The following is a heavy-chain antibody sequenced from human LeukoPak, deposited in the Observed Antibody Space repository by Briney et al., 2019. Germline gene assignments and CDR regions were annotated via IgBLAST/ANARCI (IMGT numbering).Heavy chain of an antibody. CDR1: GYSFTNYG. J-gene: IGHJ4*02. V-gene: IGHV1-18*01. Sequence: ASVKVSCKTSGYSFTNYGITWMRQAPGQGLEWMGWIGGYNSKPFYAQKLQGRVTMTTDTSTSTAYMELRSLRSDDTTVYYCARDLKMGYSSGRYSWGTGSSNDYWGQGTLVSVSS. D-gene: IGHD6-19*01. CDR2: IGGYNSKP. CDR3: ARDLKMGYSSGRYSWGTGSSNDY.